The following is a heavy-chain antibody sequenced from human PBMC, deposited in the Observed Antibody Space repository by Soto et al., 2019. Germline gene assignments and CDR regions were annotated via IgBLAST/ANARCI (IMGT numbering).Heavy chain of an antibody. V-gene: IGHV4-30-4*01. D-gene: IGHD3-10*01. CDR3: ARGRITQRDWYFDL. CDR2: IYYSGST. J-gene: IGHJ2*01. CDR1: GGSISSGDYY. Sequence: RSLTCTVSGGSISSGDYYWSWIRQPPGKGLEWIGYIYYSGSTYYNPSLKSRVTISVDTSKNQFSLKLSSVTAADTAVYYCARGRITQRDWYFDLWGRDTLVTVSS.